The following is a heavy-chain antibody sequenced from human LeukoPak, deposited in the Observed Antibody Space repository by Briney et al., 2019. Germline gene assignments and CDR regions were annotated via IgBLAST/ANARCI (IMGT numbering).Heavy chain of an antibody. Sequence: GGSLRLSCAASGFTFDDYAMHWVRQAPGKGLQWVSGITWNSGNIDYADSVKGRYTISRDNAKNSLYLQMNSLRAEDTAVYYCARDLAPLWGIVVVVDAFDIWGQGTMVTVSS. V-gene: IGHV3-9*01. D-gene: IGHD3-22*01. CDR1: GFTFDDYA. J-gene: IGHJ3*02. CDR2: ITWNSGNI. CDR3: ARDLAPLWGIVVVVDAFDI.